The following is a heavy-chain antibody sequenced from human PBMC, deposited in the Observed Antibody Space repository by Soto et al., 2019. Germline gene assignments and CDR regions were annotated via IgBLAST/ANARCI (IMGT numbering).Heavy chain of an antibody. D-gene: IGHD2-21*01. Sequence: SETLSLTCAVYGGSFSGYYWSWIRQPPGKGLEWIGEINHSGSTNYNPSLKSRVTISVDTSKNQFSLKLSSVTAADTAVYYCARGIASSRSYYYYYYMDVWGKGTTVTVSS. J-gene: IGHJ6*03. V-gene: IGHV4-34*01. CDR2: INHSGST. CDR1: GGSFSGYY. CDR3: ARGIASSRSYYYYYYMDV.